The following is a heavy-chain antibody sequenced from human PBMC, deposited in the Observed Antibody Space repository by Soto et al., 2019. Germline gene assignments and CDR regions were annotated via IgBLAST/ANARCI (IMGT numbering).Heavy chain of an antibody. Sequence: GGSLRLSCAASGFTFSNAWMSWVRQAPGKGLEWVGRIKGEADGGTTDYAAPVKGRITISRDHSKDTLYLQMNSLKTEDTAVYYWTPGLSNGYYNFDYWGQGTPVTVSS. CDR2: IKGEADGGTT. CDR3: TPGLSNGYYNFDY. V-gene: IGHV3-15*01. CDR1: GFTFSNAW. J-gene: IGHJ4*02. D-gene: IGHD3-22*01.